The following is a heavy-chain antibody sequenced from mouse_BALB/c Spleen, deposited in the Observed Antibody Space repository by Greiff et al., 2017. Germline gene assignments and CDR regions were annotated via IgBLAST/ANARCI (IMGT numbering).Heavy chain of an antibody. D-gene: IGHD4-1*01. J-gene: IGHJ4*01. CDR3: ARNWDNAMDD. Sequence: EVMLVESGGGLVKPGGSLKLSCAASGFTFSSYAMSWVRQSPEKRLEWVAEISSGGSYTYYPDTVTGRFTISRDNAKNTLYLEMSSLRSEDTAMYYCARNWDNAMDDWGQGTSVTVSS. CDR1: GFTFSSYA. CDR2: ISSGGSYT. V-gene: IGHV5-9-4*01.